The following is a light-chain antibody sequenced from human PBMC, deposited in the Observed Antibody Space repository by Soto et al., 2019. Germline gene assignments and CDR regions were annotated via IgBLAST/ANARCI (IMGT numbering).Light chain of an antibody. CDR1: QSVSSH. CDR2: GAS. Sequence: EIDLTQSPATLSFSPGERAIVSCRARQSVSSHLAWYKQKPGQPLRILIYGASTRATGIQDWFSGSGSGTDFPLTISRLEPEDFAVYYCQQYGSSRTFGQGTKVDI. J-gene: IGKJ1*01. V-gene: IGKV3-20*01. CDR3: QQYGSSRT.